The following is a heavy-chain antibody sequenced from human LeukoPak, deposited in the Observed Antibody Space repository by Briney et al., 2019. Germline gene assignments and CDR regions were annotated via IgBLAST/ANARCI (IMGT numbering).Heavy chain of an antibody. CDR2: IKSKTDGGTT. CDR1: GFTFSNAW. J-gene: IGHJ4*02. V-gene: IGHV3-15*01. Sequence: RAGGSLRLSCAASGFTFSNAWMSWVRQAPGKGLEWVGRIKSKTDGGTTDYAAPVKGRFTISRDDSKNTLYLQMNSLKTEDTAVYYCTTKTALWVRGVNVDYWGQGTLVAVSS. CDR3: TTKTALWVRGVNVDY. D-gene: IGHD3-10*01.